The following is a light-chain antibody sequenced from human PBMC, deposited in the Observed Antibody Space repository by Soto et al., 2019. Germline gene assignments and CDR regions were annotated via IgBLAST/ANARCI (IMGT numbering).Light chain of an antibody. CDR2: EVS. CDR1: SSDVGGYND. V-gene: IGLV2-8*01. CDR3: SSYAGSNNFV. Sequence: QSALTQPPSASGSPGQSVTFSCAGTSSDVGGYNDVCWHQQHPGKAPKLMIYEVSKRPSGVPDRFSGSKSGNTASLTVSGLQPEDEADYYCSSYAGSNNFVFGTGTQLTVL. J-gene: IGLJ7*01.